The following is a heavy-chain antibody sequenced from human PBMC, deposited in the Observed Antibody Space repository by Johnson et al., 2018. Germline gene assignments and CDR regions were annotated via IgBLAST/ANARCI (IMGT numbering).Heavy chain of an antibody. J-gene: IGHJ3*02. Sequence: EVQLVETGGGLVKPGGSLRLSCAASGLTFVRHSMSWVRPGPGKGLEWVSGIGGRGGSTFYADSVNGRFPISSDNAKNTLYLQMNSLRAEDTGVYYCAKHYYDTSAGFHWSDAFDIWGQGTMVTVSS. V-gene: IGHV3-23*04. D-gene: IGHD3-22*01. CDR3: AKHYYDTSAGFHWSDAFDI. CDR1: GLTFVRHS. CDR2: IGGRGGST.